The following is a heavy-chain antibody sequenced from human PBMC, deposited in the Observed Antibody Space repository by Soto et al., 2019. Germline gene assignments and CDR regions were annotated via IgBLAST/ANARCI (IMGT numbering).Heavy chain of an antibody. D-gene: IGHD5-12*01. CDR2: IIPIFGTS. CDR1: GGTFSSYD. Sequence: QVQLVQSGAEVKKPGSSVKVSCKAFGGTFSSYDISWVRQAPGQGLEWMGGIIPIFGTSNYAQKFQGRVTITADKSTTIAYMELISLRSEDTAVYYCASGTVDITAPIRYYFEYWGQGTLVTVSS. CDR3: ASGTVDITAPIRYYFEY. V-gene: IGHV1-69*06. J-gene: IGHJ4*02.